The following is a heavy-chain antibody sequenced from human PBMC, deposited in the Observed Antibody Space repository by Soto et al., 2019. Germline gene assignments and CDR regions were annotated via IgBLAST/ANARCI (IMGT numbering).Heavy chain of an antibody. Sequence: QVQLVQSGAEVKKPGSSVKVSCKASGGTFSSYTISWVRQAPGQGLEWMGRIIPILGIANYAQKFQGRVTITADKSTSTAYMELSSLRSEDTAVYYCASDPPEAMIVVEEDAFDIWGQGTMVTVSS. CDR2: IIPILGIA. D-gene: IGHD3-22*01. CDR1: GGTFSSYT. J-gene: IGHJ3*02. V-gene: IGHV1-69*02. CDR3: ASDPPEAMIVVEEDAFDI.